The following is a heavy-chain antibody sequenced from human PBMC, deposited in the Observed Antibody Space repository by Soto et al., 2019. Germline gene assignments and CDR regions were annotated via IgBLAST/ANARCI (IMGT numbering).Heavy chain of an antibody. J-gene: IGHJ6*03. CDR3: ARVYKRGYCSGGSCYSGRYYYYYMDV. CDR1: GYTFTSYD. Sequence: ASVKVSCKASGYTFTSYDINWVRQATGQGLEWMGWMNPNSGNTGYAQKFQGRVTMTRNTSISTAYMELSSLRSEDTAVYYCARVYKRGYCSGGSCYSGRYYYYYMDVWGKGTTVTVSS. V-gene: IGHV1-8*01. D-gene: IGHD2-15*01. CDR2: MNPNSGNT.